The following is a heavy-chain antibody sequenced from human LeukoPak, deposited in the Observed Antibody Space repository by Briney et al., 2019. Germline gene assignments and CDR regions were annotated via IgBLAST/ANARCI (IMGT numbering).Heavy chain of an antibody. CDR3: ATSRTFDY. CDR2: ISGSSGHT. J-gene: IGHJ4*02. CDR1: GLTFSSYA. V-gene: IGHV3-23*01. Sequence: PGGSLRLSCAASGLTFSSYAMSWVRQAPGKGLEWVSAISGSSGHTYYADSVKGRFTISRDNAKNTVYLQMNSLRAEDTAVYYCATSRTFDYWGQGTLVTVSS. D-gene: IGHD1-1*01.